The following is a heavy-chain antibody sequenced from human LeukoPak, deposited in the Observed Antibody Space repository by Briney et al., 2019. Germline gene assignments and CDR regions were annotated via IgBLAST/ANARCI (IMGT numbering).Heavy chain of an antibody. Sequence: PGMSLRLSCAASASTFRYYGMHWVCQAPGKGLEWVALIWNDGITEWYADSVQGRFTISRDNSKKTLYLQMNSLRAEDTAVYFCAREGIPAPVPVPYYFDSWGQGTLVTVSS. CDR2: IWNDGITE. V-gene: IGHV3-33*01. CDR1: ASTFRYYG. D-gene: IGHD6-13*01. CDR3: AREGIPAPVPVPYYFDS. J-gene: IGHJ4*02.